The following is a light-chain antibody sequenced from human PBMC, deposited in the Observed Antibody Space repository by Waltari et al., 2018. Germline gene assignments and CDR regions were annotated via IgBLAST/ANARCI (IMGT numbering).Light chain of an antibody. CDR1: SSDIGGYNY. CDR3: SSYAGSDNFVV. CDR2: EVS. J-gene: IGLJ2*01. Sequence: QSALTQPPSASGSPGQSVTISCTGTSSDIGGYNYVSWYQHHPDKAPKLMIYEVSKRPSRVPDRFSGSKSDNTASLTVSGLQAEDEADYYCSSYAGSDNFVVVGGGTKLTVL. V-gene: IGLV2-8*01.